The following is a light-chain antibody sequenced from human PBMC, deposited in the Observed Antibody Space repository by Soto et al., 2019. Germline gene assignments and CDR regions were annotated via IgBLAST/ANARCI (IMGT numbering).Light chain of an antibody. V-gene: IGKV1-5*03. CDR2: RAS. J-gene: IGKJ2*01. CDR3: QQYNNEPHT. CDR1: QSISSW. Sequence: DIQMTQSPSTLSASVGDRVTITCRASQSISSWLAWYQQKPGKAPNLLIYRASTLESGVPSRFSGSGSGTEFTLTISSLQPDDFATFYCQQYNNEPHTFGQGTKVDIK.